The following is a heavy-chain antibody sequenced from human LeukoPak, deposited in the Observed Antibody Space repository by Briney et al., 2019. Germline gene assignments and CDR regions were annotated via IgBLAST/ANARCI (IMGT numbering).Heavy chain of an antibody. J-gene: IGHJ6*02. V-gene: IGHV3-33*01. CDR1: GFTFSSNG. CDR3: ARDSGDYYGMDV. D-gene: IGHD7-27*01. Sequence: AGGSLRLSCAASGFTFSSNGMHWVRQAPGKGLEWVAVIWYDGSNKYYADSVKGRFTISRDNSKNTLYLQMNSLRAEDTAVYYCARDSGDYYGMDVWGQGTTVTVSS. CDR2: IWYDGSNK.